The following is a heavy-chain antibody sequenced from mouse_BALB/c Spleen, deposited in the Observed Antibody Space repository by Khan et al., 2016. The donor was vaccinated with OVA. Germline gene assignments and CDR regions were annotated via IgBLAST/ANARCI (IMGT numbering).Heavy chain of an antibody. CDR1: GFSLSRYN. CDR2: IWGGGGT. D-gene: IGHD2-14*01. J-gene: IGHJ4*01. V-gene: IGHV2-6-4*01. Sequence: QVQLKESGPGLVAPSQSLSITCSVSGFSLSRYNIHWVRQPPGKGLEWLGMIWGGGGTDYNSTLKSRLSISKDNSESQASLKMNSLQTDDTAMYYCARAYYRYDGYYAMDYWGRGTSVTVSS. CDR3: ARAYYRYDGYYAMDY.